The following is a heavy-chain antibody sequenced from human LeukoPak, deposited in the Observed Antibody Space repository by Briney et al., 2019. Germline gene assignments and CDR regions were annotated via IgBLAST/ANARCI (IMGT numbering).Heavy chain of an antibody. CDR3: ARYYCSGGSCSFDY. J-gene: IGHJ4*02. CDR1: GGSINSGSYY. V-gene: IGHV4-61*02. Sequence: SETLSLTCTVSGGSINSGSYYWGWIRQPPGRGLEWIGRIYTSGSTNYNPSLKSRVTMSLDTSKNQFSLKLNSVTAADTAVYYCARYYCSGGSCSFDYWGQGTLVTVSS. D-gene: IGHD2-15*01. CDR2: IYTSGST.